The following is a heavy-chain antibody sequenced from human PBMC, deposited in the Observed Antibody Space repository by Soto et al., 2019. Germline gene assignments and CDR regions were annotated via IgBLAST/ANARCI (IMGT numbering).Heavy chain of an antibody. CDR1: GFTFSDYS. V-gene: IGHV3-11*01. CDR2: ISSTGNTI. D-gene: IGHD6-25*01. CDR3: ARGSIGFLKGGWFDP. Sequence: GGSLRLSCAVSGFTFSDYSMNWLRQAPGKGLEWASYISSTGNTIYYADSVKGRFTISRDTANNSLHLQMNSLRADDTAVYFCARGSIGFLKGGWFDPWGQGTLVTVSS. J-gene: IGHJ5*02.